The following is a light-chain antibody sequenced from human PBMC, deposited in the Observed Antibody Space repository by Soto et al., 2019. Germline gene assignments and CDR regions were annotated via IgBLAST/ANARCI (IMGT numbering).Light chain of an antibody. CDR3: QQYGNSPYT. V-gene: IGKV3-20*01. Sequence: EIVLTQSPGTLSLSPGERATLSCRASQSISNRYLAWYQQKPGQAPRLLIFGASSRATGIPDRFGGSGSGTDFTLTISRLEPEDFAVYYCQQYGNSPYTFGQGTKLEIK. J-gene: IGKJ2*01. CDR2: GAS. CDR1: QSISNRY.